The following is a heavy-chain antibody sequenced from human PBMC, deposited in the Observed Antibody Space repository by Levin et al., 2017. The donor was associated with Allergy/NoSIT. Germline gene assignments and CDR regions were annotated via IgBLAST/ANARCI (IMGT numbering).Heavy chain of an antibody. D-gene: IGHD1-1*01. CDR2: IIPILGIA. J-gene: IGHJ4*02. CDR3: ARAPPWNYFDY. CDR1: GGTFSSYA. V-gene: IGHV1-69*04. Sequence: SVKVSCKASGGTFSSYAISWVRQAPGQGLEWMGRIIPILGIANYAQKFQGRVTITADKSTSTAYMELSSLRSEDTAVYYCARAPPWNYFDYWGQGTLVTVSS.